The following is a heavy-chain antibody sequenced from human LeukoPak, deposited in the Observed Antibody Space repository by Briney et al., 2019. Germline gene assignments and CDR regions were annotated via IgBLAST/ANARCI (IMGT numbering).Heavy chain of an antibody. Sequence: SETLSLTXTVSGGSICSYYWSWIRQPPGKGLEWIGYIYYSGSTNYNPSLKSRVTISVDTSKNQFSLKLSSVTAADTAVYYCAREMGYYDFWSGSGPIAFDIWGQGTMVTVSS. D-gene: IGHD3-3*01. CDR3: AREMGYYDFWSGSGPIAFDI. V-gene: IGHV4-59*01. CDR2: IYYSGST. CDR1: GGSICSYY. J-gene: IGHJ3*02.